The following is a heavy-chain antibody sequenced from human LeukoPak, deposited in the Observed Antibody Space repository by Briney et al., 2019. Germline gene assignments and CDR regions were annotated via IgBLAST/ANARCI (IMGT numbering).Heavy chain of an antibody. CDR1: EFTFSSYD. D-gene: IGHD2-21*01. J-gene: IGHJ4*02. CDR3: TRETLNCGGDCYVY. CDR2: INYNGTGI. Sequence: PGGSLRLSCVVSEFTFSSYDFNWVRQAPGRGLEWGSYINYNGTGIYYADSLKGRFTISRDAAKNSVYLQMNSLRDEDTAVYHSTRETLNCGGDCYVYWRQGTLVTVSS. V-gene: IGHV3-48*03.